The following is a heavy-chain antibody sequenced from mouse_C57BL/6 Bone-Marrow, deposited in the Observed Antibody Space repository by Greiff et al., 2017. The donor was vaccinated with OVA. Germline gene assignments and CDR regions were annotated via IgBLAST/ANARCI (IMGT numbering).Heavy chain of an antibody. Sequence: VHLVESGAELARPGASVKLSCKASGYTFTSYGISWVKQRTGQGLEWIGEIYPRSGNTYYNEKFKGKATLTADKSSSTAYMELRSLTSEDSAVYFCARGGGGPAWFAYWGQGTLVTVSA. V-gene: IGHV1-81*01. CDR2: IYPRSGNT. D-gene: IGHD3-3*01. CDR1: GYTFTSYG. CDR3: ARGGGGPAWFAY. J-gene: IGHJ3*01.